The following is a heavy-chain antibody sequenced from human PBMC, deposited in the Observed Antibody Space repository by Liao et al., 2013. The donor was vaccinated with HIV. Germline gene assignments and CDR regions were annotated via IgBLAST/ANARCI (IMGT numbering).Heavy chain of an antibody. D-gene: IGHD3-10*01. Sequence: QVRLEQWGAGLVKPSETLSLTCAVYGESFSDYFWGWIRQPPGGGLEWIGYIFYSGTTNYSPSLRSRLALSIDTSKNYFSLRLKSLTAADTAVYFCARGLWTSHVFDVWGQGTTVTVSS. CDR3: ARGLWTSHVFDV. V-gene: IGHV4-34*02. J-gene: IGHJ3*01. CDR2: IFYSGTT. CDR1: GESFSDYF.